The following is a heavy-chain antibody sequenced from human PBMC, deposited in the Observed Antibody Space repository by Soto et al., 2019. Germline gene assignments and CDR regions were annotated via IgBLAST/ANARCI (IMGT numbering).Heavy chain of an antibody. Sequence: EVQLLESGGGLVQPGGSLRLSCAASGFTFSSYAMSWVRQAPGKGLEWVSAISGSGGSTYYADSVKGRFTISRDNSKNTLYLQMNSLRAEDTAVYYCAKVGLDEDIVVVVAVDFDYWVQGTLVTVSS. CDR1: GFTFSSYA. V-gene: IGHV3-23*01. CDR3: AKVGLDEDIVVVVAVDFDY. D-gene: IGHD2-15*01. J-gene: IGHJ4*02. CDR2: ISGSGGST.